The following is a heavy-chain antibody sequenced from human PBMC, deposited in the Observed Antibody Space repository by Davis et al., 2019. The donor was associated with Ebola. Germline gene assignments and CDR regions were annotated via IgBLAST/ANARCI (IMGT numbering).Heavy chain of an antibody. J-gene: IGHJ3*01. CDR2: MNPNSGNT. Sequence: AASVTVPCKASGYIFTSYDINWVRQATGQGLEWMGWMNPNSGNTGYARKFQDRVTMTRDTSMNPAYMELSSLSSEDTAVYYCARRRWSSSGCIFSWGQGTMVTVSS. CDR1: GYIFTSYD. CDR3: ARRRWSSSGCIFS. D-gene: IGHD3-22*01. V-gene: IGHV1-8*01.